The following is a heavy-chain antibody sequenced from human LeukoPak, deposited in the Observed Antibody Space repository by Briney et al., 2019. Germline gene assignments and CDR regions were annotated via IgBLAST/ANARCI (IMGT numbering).Heavy chain of an antibody. Sequence: SETLSLTCAVYGGSFSDYYWTWIRQSPGKGLEWIGEINPYGSTNYNPSLESRVTISADTSKNQFSLKLSSVTAADTAVYYCARRIQLWTPQLFDYWGQGTLVTVSS. CDR1: GGSFSDYY. V-gene: IGHV4-34*01. D-gene: IGHD5-18*01. CDR2: INPYGST. CDR3: ARRIQLWTPQLFDY. J-gene: IGHJ4*02.